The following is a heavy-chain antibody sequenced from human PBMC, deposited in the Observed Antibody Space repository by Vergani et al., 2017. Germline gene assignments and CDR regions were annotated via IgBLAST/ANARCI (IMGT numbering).Heavy chain of an antibody. V-gene: IGHV3-21*01. D-gene: IGHD3-22*01. CDR3: ARDVGSTDSFDSSGYERPYYFDY. CDR1: GFRVTTYY. Sequence: VELLESGGGLAQPGGSLRVSCSASGFRVTTYYMSWVRQAPGKGLEWVSYIGSSGGYIYNGDSVKGRFTISRDNAKNSLYLQMTSLRAEDTAVYFCARDVGSTDSFDSSGYERPYYFDYWGHGTLVTVSP. J-gene: IGHJ4*01. CDR2: IGSSGGYI.